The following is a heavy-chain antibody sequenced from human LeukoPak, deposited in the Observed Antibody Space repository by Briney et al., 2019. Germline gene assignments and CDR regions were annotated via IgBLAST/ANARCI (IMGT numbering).Heavy chain of an antibody. V-gene: IGHV3-7*04. CDR1: GFTFRTYW. Sequence: GGSLRLSCAASGFTFRTYWMSWVRQAPGKGLEWVANIKEDGGEKYYEDPVKGRFTISRDNAKNPLYLQMSSLRVEDTAVYYCARDDNWSHDSWGQGTLVTVSS. CDR3: ARDDNWSHDS. D-gene: IGHD1-1*01. CDR2: IKEDGGEK. J-gene: IGHJ4*02.